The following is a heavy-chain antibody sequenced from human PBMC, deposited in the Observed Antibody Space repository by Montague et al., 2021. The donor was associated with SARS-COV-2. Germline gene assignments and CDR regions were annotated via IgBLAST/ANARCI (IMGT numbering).Heavy chain of an antibody. D-gene: IGHD1-26*01. CDR3: VRGPAPGGSGTFYDY. V-gene: IGHV4-59*02. Sequence: SETLSLTCTVSGDSVSHDFWTWIRQPPGKGLEWIGYVYYSRSSSXNPSLRGRVSIAVDTSKNQFSLRLSTVTAADTAIYYCVRGPAPGGSGTFYDYGGQGTLVAVSS. CDR1: GDSVSHDF. CDR2: VYYSRSS. J-gene: IGHJ4*02.